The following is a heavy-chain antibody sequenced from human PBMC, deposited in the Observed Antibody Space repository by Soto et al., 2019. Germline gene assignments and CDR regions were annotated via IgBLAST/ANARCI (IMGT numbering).Heavy chain of an antibody. V-gene: IGHV4-4*02. Sequence: QVLLQESGPGLVQPSGTLSLSCVVSGVSIGSNYYWGWVRQPPGKGLEWLGDTSHIGSVNYNPSLNSRGTISMDKSQNQFSLKLDSMTAADTAVYYCARSLGWYAVDYWGQGTLVIVSS. CDR1: GVSIGSNYY. CDR3: ARSLGWYAVDY. D-gene: IGHD6-19*01. CDR2: TSHIGSV. J-gene: IGHJ4*02.